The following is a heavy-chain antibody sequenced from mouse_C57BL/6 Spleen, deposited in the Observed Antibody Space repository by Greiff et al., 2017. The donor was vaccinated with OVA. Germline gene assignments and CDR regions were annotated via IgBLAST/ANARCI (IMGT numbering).Heavy chain of an antibody. J-gene: IGHJ4*01. CDR1: GYAFTNYL. Sequence: LQESGAELVRPGTSVKVSCKASGYAFTNYLIEWVKQRPGQGLEWIGVINPGSGGTNYNEKFQGKATLPADKSSSSAYMQLSSLTSEDSAVYFCARSGRVSSNYGAMDYWGQGTSVTVSS. CDR3: ARSGRVSSNYGAMDY. CDR2: INPGSGGT. V-gene: IGHV1-54*01. D-gene: IGHD2-5*01.